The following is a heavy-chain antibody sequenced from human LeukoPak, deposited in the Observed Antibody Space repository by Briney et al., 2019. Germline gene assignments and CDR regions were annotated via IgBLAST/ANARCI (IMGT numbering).Heavy chain of an antibody. Sequence: PSETLSLTCSVSGDSISIYYWSWIRQPAGKGLEWIGRIYTSGSTNYNPSLKSRVTMSVDTSKNQFSLKLSSVTAADTAVYYCARGERFYAFDIWGQGTMVTVSS. CDR1: GDSISIYY. J-gene: IGHJ3*02. V-gene: IGHV4-4*07. CDR2: IYTSGST. CDR3: ARGERFYAFDI. D-gene: IGHD3-3*01.